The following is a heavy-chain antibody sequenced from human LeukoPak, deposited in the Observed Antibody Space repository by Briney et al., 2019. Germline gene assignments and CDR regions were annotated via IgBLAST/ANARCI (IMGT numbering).Heavy chain of an antibody. CDR2: ISRDSGIK. CDR1: GFIISGDS. Sequence: GGSLRLSCAASGFIISGDSMNWVRQAPGKGLEWIAYISRDSGIKYYADSVRGRFTISRDNAKSSLHLQMNSLRAEDTAVYYCAREKEEAFDIWGQGTMVTVSS. CDR3: AREKEEAFDI. J-gene: IGHJ3*02. V-gene: IGHV3-48*01.